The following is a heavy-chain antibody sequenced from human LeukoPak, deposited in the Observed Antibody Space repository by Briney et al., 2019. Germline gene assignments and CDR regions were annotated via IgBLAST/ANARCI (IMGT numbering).Heavy chain of an antibody. J-gene: IGHJ6*02. CDR1: GFTFSSYE. V-gene: IGHV3-48*03. CDR3: ARGRREAYCGGDCYLQYGMDV. Sequence: GGSLRLSCAASGFTFSSYEMNWVRQAPGKGLEWVSYISSSGSTIYYADSVKGRFTISRDNAKNSLYLQMNSLRAEDTAVYYCARGRREAYCGGDCYLQYGMDVWGQGTTVTVSS. CDR2: ISSSGSTI. D-gene: IGHD2-21*02.